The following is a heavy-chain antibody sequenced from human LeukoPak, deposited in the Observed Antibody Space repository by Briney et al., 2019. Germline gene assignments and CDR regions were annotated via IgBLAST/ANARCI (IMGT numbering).Heavy chain of an antibody. CDR1: GGSISSYY. CDR2: IYHSGST. V-gene: IGHV4-59*12. J-gene: IGHJ6*03. CDR3: ARVALDIPTTVVTPGDYYYYMDV. D-gene: IGHD4-23*01. Sequence: PSETLSLTCTVSGGSISSYYWSWIRQPPGKGLEWIGYIYHSGSTYYNPSLKSRVTISVDRSKNQFSLKPSSVTAADTAVYYCARVALDIPTTVVTPGDYYYYMDVWGKGTTVTVSS.